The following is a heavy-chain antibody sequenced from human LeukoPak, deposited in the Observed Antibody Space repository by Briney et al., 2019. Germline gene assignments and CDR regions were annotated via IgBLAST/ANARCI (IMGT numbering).Heavy chain of an antibody. V-gene: IGHV3-48*03. CDR2: ISSSGSTI. CDR1: GFTFSGYE. Sequence: GGSLRLSCAASGFTFSGYEMNWVRQAPGKGLEWVSYISSSGSTIYYADSVKGRFTISRDNAKNSVYLQMNSLRAEDTAVYYCARGSRDAFDIWGQGTMATVPS. J-gene: IGHJ3*02. D-gene: IGHD2-2*01. CDR3: ARGSRDAFDI.